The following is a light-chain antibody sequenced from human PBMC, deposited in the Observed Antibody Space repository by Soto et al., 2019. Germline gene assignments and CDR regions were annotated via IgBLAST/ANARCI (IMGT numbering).Light chain of an antibody. Sequence: QSALTQPVSVSGSPGQSITISCTGTSSDVGGYNYVYWYQQHPGKAPKLMIYEVSNRPSGVSNRFSGSKSGNTASLTISGLQAEDEADYYCSSYTSSSKVFGTGTKLTV. CDR1: SSDVGGYNY. V-gene: IGLV2-14*01. CDR3: SSYTSSSKV. J-gene: IGLJ1*01. CDR2: EVS.